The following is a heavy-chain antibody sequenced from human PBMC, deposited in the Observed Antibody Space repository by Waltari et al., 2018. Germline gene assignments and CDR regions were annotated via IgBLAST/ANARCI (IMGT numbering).Heavy chain of an antibody. Sequence: QVQLQESGPGLVKPSETLSLTCSVSVDSFTSYYWNWIRQTPGKGLEWIGNIYYRGTTNYNPSLRSRLTISVDTSLNELYLKMTSMLAADTAIYYCARSRITILGGFDYWGQGILVAVSS. CDR2: IYYRGTT. CDR3: ARSRITILGGFDY. J-gene: IGHJ4*02. D-gene: IGHD3-3*01. CDR1: VDSFTSYY. V-gene: IGHV4-59*01.